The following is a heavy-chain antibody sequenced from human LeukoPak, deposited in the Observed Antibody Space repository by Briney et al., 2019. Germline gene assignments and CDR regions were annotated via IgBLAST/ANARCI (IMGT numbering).Heavy chain of an antibody. CDR3: ARAVNYDYVWGSYRPYFDH. CDR1: GGTFSSYA. Sequence: ASVKVSCKASGGTFSSYAISWVRQAPGQGLEWMGGIVPILGTANYAQKFQGRVTITADKSTSTAYMELSSLRSEDTAVYYCARAVNYDYVWGSYRPYFDHWGQGTLVTVSS. J-gene: IGHJ4*02. D-gene: IGHD3-16*02. V-gene: IGHV1-69*06. CDR2: IVPILGTA.